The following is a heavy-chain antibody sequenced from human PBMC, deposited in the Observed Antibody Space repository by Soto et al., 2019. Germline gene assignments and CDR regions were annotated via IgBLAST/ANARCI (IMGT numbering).Heavy chain of an antibody. V-gene: IGHV4-31*03. CDR2: IYYSGST. Sequence: SETLSLTCTVSGGSISSGGYYWSWIRQHSGKGLEWIGYIYYSGSTYYNPSLKSRVTISVDTSKNQFSLKLSSVTAADTAVYYCAREFKSQLRYYYYGMDVWGQGTTVTVSS. CDR3: AREFKSQLRYYYYGMDV. J-gene: IGHJ6*02. CDR1: GGSISSGGYY. D-gene: IGHD5-18*01.